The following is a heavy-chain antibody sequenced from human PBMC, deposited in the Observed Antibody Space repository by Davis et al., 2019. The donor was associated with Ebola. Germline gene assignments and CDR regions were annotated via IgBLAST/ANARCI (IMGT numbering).Heavy chain of an antibody. V-gene: IGHV3-23*01. J-gene: IGHJ5*02. Sequence: GPLRLSCAASGFIFSSYAMSWVRQAPGKGLEWVSSISVRSITYHADSVKGRFTISRDNSKNTLYLQMNSLRAEDTAVYYCAKVHPPTTVTTGWFDPWGQGTLVTVSS. D-gene: IGHD4-17*01. CDR2: ISVRSIT. CDR1: GFIFSSYA. CDR3: AKVHPPTTVTTGWFDP.